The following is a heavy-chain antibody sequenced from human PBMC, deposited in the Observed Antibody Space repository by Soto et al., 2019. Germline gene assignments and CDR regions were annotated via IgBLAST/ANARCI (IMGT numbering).Heavy chain of an antibody. D-gene: IGHD3-3*01. CDR2: FYYTGGT. CDR3: ASPRQGNYDFLSGYYALDY. CDR1: GASISSSRSY. J-gene: IGHJ4*02. Sequence: SETLSLTCTVSGASISSSRSYWGRVSQPPGKGLEWIVSFYYTGGTYSTYYNPSLKSRVTISVDTSKSQFSLNLRSVTAADTAVYYCASPRQGNYDFLSGYYALDYWGQGTLVTVSS. V-gene: IGHV4-39*01.